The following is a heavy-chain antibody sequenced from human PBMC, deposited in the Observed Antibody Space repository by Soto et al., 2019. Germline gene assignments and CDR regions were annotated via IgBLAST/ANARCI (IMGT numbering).Heavy chain of an antibody. CDR1: GFTFSSYA. Sequence: GGSLRLSCAASGFTFSSYAMSWVRQAPGKGLEWVSAISGSGGSTYYADSVKGRFTISRDNSKNTLYLQMNSLRAEDTAVYYCAKIGRIGQLGALDKNEYFQHWGQGTLVTVSS. J-gene: IGHJ1*01. CDR3: AKIGRIGQLGALDKNEYFQH. V-gene: IGHV3-23*01. CDR2: ISGSGGST. D-gene: IGHD6-6*01.